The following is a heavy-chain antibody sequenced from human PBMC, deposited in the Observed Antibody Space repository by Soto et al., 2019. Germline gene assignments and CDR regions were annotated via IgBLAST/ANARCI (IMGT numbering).Heavy chain of an antibody. CDR2: INTDESST. CDR3: ARRGPVTGPAY. V-gene: IGHV3-74*01. D-gene: IGHD1-20*01. J-gene: IGHJ4*02. Sequence: EVQLVESGGGLVQPGGSLRLSCAASGFTFSSYWMHWVRQAPGKGLVWVSRINTDESSTTYADSVKGRFTISGDNAKNTLYLQMNSLRAEDTAVYYCARRGPVTGPAYWGQGTLVTVSS. CDR1: GFTFSSYW.